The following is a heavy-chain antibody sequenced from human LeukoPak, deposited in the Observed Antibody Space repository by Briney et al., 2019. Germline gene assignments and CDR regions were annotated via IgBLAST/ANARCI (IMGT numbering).Heavy chain of an antibody. V-gene: IGHV6-1*01. CDR1: NSYA. J-gene: IGHJ4*02. CDR3: IRDREHCFNLDY. CDR2: TYYRSKWYH. Sequence: NSYAISWVRQAPGQGLEWMGRTYYRSKWYHDYAVSVKSRITINADTSKNQFSLQLNSVTPEDTAVYYCIRDREHCFNLDYWGRGTLVTVSS. D-gene: IGHD1/OR15-1a*01.